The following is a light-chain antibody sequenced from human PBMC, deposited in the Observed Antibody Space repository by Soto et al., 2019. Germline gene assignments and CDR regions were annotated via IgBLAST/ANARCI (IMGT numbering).Light chain of an antibody. V-gene: IGKV1-5*01. Sequence: DIQMTQSPSTLSASVGDRVTITCRASQSISSWLAWYQQKPGKAPKLLIYDASSLESGVPSRFSGSGSGTEFTLTNSSKPADDFATYYCQQYNSGGTFGQGTKVEIK. J-gene: IGKJ1*01. CDR1: QSISSW. CDR2: DAS. CDR3: QQYNSGGT.